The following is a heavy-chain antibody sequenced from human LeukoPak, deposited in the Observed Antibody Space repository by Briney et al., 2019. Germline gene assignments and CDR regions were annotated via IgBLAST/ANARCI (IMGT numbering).Heavy chain of an antibody. J-gene: IGHJ6*02. Sequence: PSETLSLTCAVYGGSFSGYYWSWIRQPPGKGLEWIGEINHSGSTNYNPSLKSRVTISVDTSKNQFSLKLSSVTAADTAVYYCARAPYYIVVDYYYYGMDVWGQETTVTVSS. CDR3: ARAPYYIVVDYYYYGMDV. CDR2: INHSGST. CDR1: GGSFSGYY. V-gene: IGHV4-34*01. D-gene: IGHD2-15*01.